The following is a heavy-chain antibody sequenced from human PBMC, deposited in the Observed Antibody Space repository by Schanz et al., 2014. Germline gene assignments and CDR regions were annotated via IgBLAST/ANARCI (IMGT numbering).Heavy chain of an antibody. CDR3: ARDRRNADLDY. J-gene: IGHJ4*02. Sequence: EVQLLESGGGLVQPGGSLKLSCAASGLIFSNYVMSWVRQAPGKGLEWLSVISASGGDTYYADSVTGRFTISRDNAKNSLYLEMNSLRAEDTALYYCARDRRNADLDYWGQGTLVTVSS. V-gene: IGHV3-23*01. CDR2: ISASGGDT. D-gene: IGHD1-1*01. CDR1: GLIFSNYV.